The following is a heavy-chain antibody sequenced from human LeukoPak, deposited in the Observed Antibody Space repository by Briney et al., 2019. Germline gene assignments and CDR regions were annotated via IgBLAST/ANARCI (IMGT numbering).Heavy chain of an antibody. Sequence: GGSLRLSCAGSGFTFSDYYMGWIRQAPGKGLEWVSYITHSGANDYYAESVKGRFTISRDNAEKSLYLEMNSLRAEDTAVYYCARTLTHYYDSSGYRILAYWGQGTLVTVSS. D-gene: IGHD3-22*01. V-gene: IGHV3-11*04. CDR3: ARTLTHYYDSSGYRILAY. CDR2: ITHSGAND. J-gene: IGHJ4*02. CDR1: GFTFSDYY.